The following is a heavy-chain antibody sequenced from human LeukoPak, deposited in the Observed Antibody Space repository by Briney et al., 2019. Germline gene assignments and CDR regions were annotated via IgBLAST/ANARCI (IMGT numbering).Heavy chain of an antibody. CDR2: ISGSGGST. CDR3: AKARAYAPFTTTGIPDY. J-gene: IGHJ4*02. CDR1: GFTFSSYA. Sequence: GGSLRLSCAASGFTFSSYAMSWVRQAPGKGLEWVSAISGSGGSTCYADSVKGRFTISRDNSKNTLYLQMNSLRAEDTAVYYCAKARAYAPFTTTGIPDYWGQGTLVTVSS. D-gene: IGHD1-1*01. V-gene: IGHV3-23*01.